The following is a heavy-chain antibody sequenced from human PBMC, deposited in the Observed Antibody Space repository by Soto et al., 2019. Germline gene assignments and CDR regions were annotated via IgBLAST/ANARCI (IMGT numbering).Heavy chain of an antibody. CDR1: AYTFTSYY. D-gene: IGHD6-13*01. J-gene: IGHJ5*02. Sequence: ASVKVSCKASAYTFTSYYMHWVRQAPGQGLEWMGIINPSGGSTSYAQKFQGRVTMTRDTSTSTVYMELSSLRSEDTAVYYCARFKGMDAGAGSSSLLKNWCGACGQGTRV. V-gene: IGHV1-46*01. CDR3: ARFKGMDAGAGSSSLLKNWCGA. CDR2: INPSGGST.